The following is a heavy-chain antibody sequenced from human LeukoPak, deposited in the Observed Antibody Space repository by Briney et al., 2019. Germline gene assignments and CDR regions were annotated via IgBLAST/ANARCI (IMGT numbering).Heavy chain of an antibody. CDR1: GFTFSSYA. CDR3: AKDDGWYSSGWSPFDY. CDR2: ISYDGSNK. Sequence: GGSLRLSCAASGFTFSSYAMHWVRQAPGKGLEWVAVISYDGSNKYYADSVKGRFTISRDNSKNTLYLQMNSPRAEDTAVYYCAKDDGWYSSGWSPFDYWGQGTLVTVSS. D-gene: IGHD6-19*01. J-gene: IGHJ4*02. V-gene: IGHV3-30*04.